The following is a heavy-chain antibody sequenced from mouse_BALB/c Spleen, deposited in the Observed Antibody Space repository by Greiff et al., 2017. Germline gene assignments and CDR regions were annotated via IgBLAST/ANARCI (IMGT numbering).Heavy chain of an antibody. J-gene: IGHJ4*01. CDR3: ARDPHYYGSSSYAMDY. D-gene: IGHD1-1*01. V-gene: IGHV5-17*02. CDR2: ISSGSSTI. CDR1: GFTFSSFG. Sequence: EVKVEESGGGLVQPGGSRKLSCAASGFTFSSFGMHWVRQAPEKGLEWVAYISSGSSTIYYADTVKGRFTISRDNPKNTLFLQMTSLRSEDTAMYYCARDPHYYGSSSYAMDYWGQGTSVTVSS.